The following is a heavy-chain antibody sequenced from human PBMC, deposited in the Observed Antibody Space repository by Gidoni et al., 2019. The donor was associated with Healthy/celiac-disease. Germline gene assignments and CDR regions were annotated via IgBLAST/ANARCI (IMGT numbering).Heavy chain of an antibody. V-gene: IGHV3-30*18. CDR1: GFTFSSYG. J-gene: IGHJ3*02. CDR2: ISYDGSNK. CDR3: AKDSRIRGAFDI. Sequence: AASGFTFSSYGMHWLRQAPGKGLEWVAVISYDGSNKYYPDSVKGRFTISRDNSKNTLYLQMNSLRAEDTAVYYCAKDSRIRGAFDIWGQGTMVTVSS.